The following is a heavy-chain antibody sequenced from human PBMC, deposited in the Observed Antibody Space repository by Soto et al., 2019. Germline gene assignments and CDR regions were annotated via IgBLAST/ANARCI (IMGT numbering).Heavy chain of an antibody. J-gene: IGHJ5*02. D-gene: IGHD6-13*01. Sequence: QVQLQQWGAGLLKPSETLSLTCAVYGGSFSGYYWSWIRQPPGKGLEWIGEINHSGSTNYNPSLKSRVTISVDPSKSQFALKLSSVTAADTAVYYCARRRFRSSWYGGWFDPWGQGTLVTVSS. CDR2: INHSGST. V-gene: IGHV4-34*01. CDR3: ARRRFRSSWYGGWFDP. CDR1: GGSFSGYY.